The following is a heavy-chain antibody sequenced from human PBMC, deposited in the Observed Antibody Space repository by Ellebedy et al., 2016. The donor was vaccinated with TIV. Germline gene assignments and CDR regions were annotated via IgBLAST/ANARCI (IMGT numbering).Heavy chain of an antibody. CDR3: ARGDSSGYYWGSRDY. J-gene: IGHJ4*02. CDR1: GFTFSDYY. V-gene: IGHV3-11*06. CDR2: ISSSSSYT. D-gene: IGHD3-22*01. Sequence: GESLKISCAASGFTFSDYYMSWIRQAPGKGLEWVSYISSSSSYTNYADSVKGRFTISRDNAKNSLHLQMNSPRAEDTAVYYCARGDSSGYYWGSRDYWGQGTLVTVSS.